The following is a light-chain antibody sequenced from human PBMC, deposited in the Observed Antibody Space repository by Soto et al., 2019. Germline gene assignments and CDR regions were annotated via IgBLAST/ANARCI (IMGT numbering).Light chain of an antibody. V-gene: IGKV1-5*03. CDR2: KAS. Sequence: DIQMTQSPSTLSASVGDRVTISCRASQSISAWLAWYQQKPGKAPKLLIYKASILEIDVPSRFSGSGSGTEFTLTISSLQPDDFATYYCQQYSSFWTFGQGTRLEIK. J-gene: IGKJ5*01. CDR1: QSISAW. CDR3: QQYSSFWT.